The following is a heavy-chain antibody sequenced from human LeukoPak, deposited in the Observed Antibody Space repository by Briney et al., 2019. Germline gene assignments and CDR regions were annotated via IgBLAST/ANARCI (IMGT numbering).Heavy chain of an antibody. CDR3: ASAPYGYAVYY. Sequence: GGSLRLSCAASGFTVSSNYTSWVRQAPGKGLEWVSVIYSGGSTYYADSVKGRFTISRDNSKNTLYLQMNSLRAEDTAVYYCASAPYGYAVYYWGQGTLVTVSS. V-gene: IGHV3-66*01. CDR1: GFTVSSNY. D-gene: IGHD5-12*01. J-gene: IGHJ4*02. CDR2: IYSGGST.